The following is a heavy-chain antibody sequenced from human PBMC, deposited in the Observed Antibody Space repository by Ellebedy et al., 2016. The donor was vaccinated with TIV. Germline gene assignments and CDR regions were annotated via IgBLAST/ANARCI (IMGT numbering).Heavy chain of an antibody. V-gene: IGHV3-23*01. Sequence: GESLKISCAASGFTFSSYAMSWVRQAPGKGLEWVSTISHTGGRTYYADSVGGRFTISRDNSKKTLSLQMNSLSAEDTAVYYCAKGRGGGSDSSAPRYYFDYWGLGTLVTVSS. J-gene: IGHJ4*02. D-gene: IGHD3-22*01. CDR2: ISHTGGRT. CDR1: GFTFSSYA. CDR3: AKGRGGGSDSSAPRYYFDY.